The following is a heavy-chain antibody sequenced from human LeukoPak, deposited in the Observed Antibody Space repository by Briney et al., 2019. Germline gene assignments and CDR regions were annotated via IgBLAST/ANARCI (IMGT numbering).Heavy chain of an antibody. J-gene: IGHJ3*02. Sequence: GASVKVSCKASGYIFSDYYLHWVRQAPGQGLEWMGWINPYNGGTKSAGKFRGRVTMTRDTSISTAYMELTGLRFDDTAVYYCVKMASRGTGGVFHIWGQGTMVRVS. CDR1: GYIFSDYY. CDR2: INPYNGGT. D-gene: IGHD5-24*01. CDR3: VKMASRGTGGVFHI. V-gene: IGHV1-2*02.